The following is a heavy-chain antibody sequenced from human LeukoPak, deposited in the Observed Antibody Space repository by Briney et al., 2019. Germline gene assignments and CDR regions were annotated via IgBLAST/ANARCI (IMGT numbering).Heavy chain of an antibody. D-gene: IGHD6-19*01. Sequence: PGGSLRLSCAASGFTFSSSAMSWVRQAPGKGLEWVSGIRGNGDGPYYADSVKGRFTISRDNSKNTLYLQMDSLRAEDTAVYYCARDPGVRWLVGFDYWGQGTLVTVSS. J-gene: IGHJ4*02. CDR1: GFTFSSSA. CDR2: IRGNGDGP. CDR3: ARDPGVRWLVGFDY. V-gene: IGHV3-23*01.